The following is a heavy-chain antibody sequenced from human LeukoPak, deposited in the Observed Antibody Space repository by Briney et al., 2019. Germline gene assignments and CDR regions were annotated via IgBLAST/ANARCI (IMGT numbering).Heavy chain of an antibody. J-gene: IGHJ4*02. D-gene: IGHD4-17*01. CDR2: IYYSGRT. CDR1: GGSVSTYY. CDR3: ASGYGDYSL. V-gene: IGHV4-59*02. Sequence: PSETLSLTCAVSGGSVSTYYWTWIRQPPGKGLEWIGYIYYSGRTNYNPSLKSRVTISIDTSKNQFSLKLRSVTAADTAVYYCASGYGDYSLWGQGTLVTVSS.